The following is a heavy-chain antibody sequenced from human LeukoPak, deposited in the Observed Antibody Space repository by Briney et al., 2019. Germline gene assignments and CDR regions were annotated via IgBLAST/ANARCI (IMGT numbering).Heavy chain of an antibody. J-gene: IGHJ4*02. D-gene: IGHD2-2*01. CDR1: GFAFSSYE. V-gene: IGHV3-74*01. Sequence: GGSLRLSCAASGFAFSSYEMNWVRQAPGEGLEWVSRINSDGSITTYADSVRGRFTISRDNAKSTLYLQMNSLRAEDTAGYYCASSTQISKYADYWGQGALVTVSS. CDR2: INSDGSIT. CDR3: ASSTQISKYADY.